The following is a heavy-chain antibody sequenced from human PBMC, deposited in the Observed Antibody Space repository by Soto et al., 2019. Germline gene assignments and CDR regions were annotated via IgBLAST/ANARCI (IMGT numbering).Heavy chain of an antibody. CDR2: ISYDGSNK. CDR3: ARDSGDDFWSGYHYYYGMDV. V-gene: IGHV3-30-3*01. CDR1: GSPFSSYA. D-gene: IGHD3-3*01. Sequence: PGGSLRLSCAASGSPFSSYAMHWVRQAPGKGLEWVAVISYDGSNKYYADSVKGRFTISRDNSKNTLYLQMNSLRAEDTAVYYCARDSGDDFWSGYHYYYGMDVWGQGTTVTVSS. J-gene: IGHJ6*02.